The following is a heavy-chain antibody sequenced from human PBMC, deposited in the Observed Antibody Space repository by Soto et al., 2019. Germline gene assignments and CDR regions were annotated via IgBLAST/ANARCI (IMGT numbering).Heavy chain of an antibody. CDR1: GGSISSYY. V-gene: IGHV4-59*01. J-gene: IGHJ4*02. D-gene: IGHD5-12*01. CDR2: IFYSGST. Sequence: QVQLQESGPGLVKPSETLSLTCTVSGGSISSYYLSWIRQPPGKRLEWLGYIFYSGSTNYNPSLKSRVTISVDTSKNQFSLELRSVTAADTSVYYCARDSVGSGYDWGQGTLVTVSS. CDR3: ARDSVGSGYD.